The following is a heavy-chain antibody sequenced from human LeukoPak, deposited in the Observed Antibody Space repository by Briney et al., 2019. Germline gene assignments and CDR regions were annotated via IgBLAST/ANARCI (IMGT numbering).Heavy chain of an antibody. V-gene: IGHV1-69*13. J-gene: IGHJ2*01. Sequence: SVKVSCKASGGTFSSYAISWVRQAPGQGLEWMGGIIPIFGTANYAQKFQGRVTITADESTSTAYMELSSLRSEDTAVYYCAKSYGDYQGWYFDLWAVAPWSLSPQ. CDR2: IIPIFGTA. D-gene: IGHD4-17*01. CDR1: GGTFSSYA. CDR3: AKSYGDYQGWYFDL.